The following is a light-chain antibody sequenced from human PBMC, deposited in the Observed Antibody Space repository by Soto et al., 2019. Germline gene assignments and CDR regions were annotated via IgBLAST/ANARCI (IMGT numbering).Light chain of an antibody. CDR1: SSDVGSFNR. CDR2: EVS. Sequence: QSALTQPPSESGSPGQSVAISCTGTSSDVGSFNRVSWYQQPPGTAPKLIISEVSNRPSGVPDRFSGSKSGNTASLTISGLQAEDEADYYCSSYTITNTYVFGTGTQLTVL. J-gene: IGLJ1*01. CDR3: SSYTITNTYV. V-gene: IGLV2-18*02.